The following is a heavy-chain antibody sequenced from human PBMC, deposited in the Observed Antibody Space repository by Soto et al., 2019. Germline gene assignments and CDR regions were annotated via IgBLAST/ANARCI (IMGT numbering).Heavy chain of an antibody. CDR3: ERHSYDFWPPNWFDP. CDR2: IYYSGST. J-gene: IGHJ5*02. CDR1: GGSISSSSYF. V-gene: IGHV4-39*01. Sequence: QLQLQASGPGLVKPSETLSLTCTVSGGSISSSSYFWGWIRQPPGKGLEWIGSIYYSGSTYYNPSLKSRVTISVDTSKNQSSLMLTSVTAADTALYFCERHSYDFWPPNWFDPWGQGTLVTVSS. D-gene: IGHD3-3*01.